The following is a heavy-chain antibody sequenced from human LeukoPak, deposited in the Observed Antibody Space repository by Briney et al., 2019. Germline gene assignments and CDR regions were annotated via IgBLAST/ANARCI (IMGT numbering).Heavy chain of an antibody. D-gene: IGHD6-25*01. CDR2: VYYGRSP. CDR3: ARSSGTGTFSY. CDR1: GDSISRSTYY. V-gene: IGHV4-39*02. Sequence: SETLSLTCTVSGDSISRSTYYWAWIRQPPGTGLEWIGSVYYGRSPYFNPSLESRATISVDTSKNHFSLKMSSVTTADTAVYYCARSSGTGTFSYWGQGTLVTVSS. J-gene: IGHJ4*02.